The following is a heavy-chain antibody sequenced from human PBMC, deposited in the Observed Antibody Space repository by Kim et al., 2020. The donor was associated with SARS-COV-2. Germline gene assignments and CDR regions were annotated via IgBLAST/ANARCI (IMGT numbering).Heavy chain of an antibody. CDR3: ARGVAAAGRSYCAL. V-gene: IGHV4-31*02. J-gene: IGHJ2*01. D-gene: IGHD6-13*01. Sequence: PSLKSRVTISVATSKDQFSLKLSSVTAADTAVYYCARGVAAAGRSYCALWGRGTLVTVSS.